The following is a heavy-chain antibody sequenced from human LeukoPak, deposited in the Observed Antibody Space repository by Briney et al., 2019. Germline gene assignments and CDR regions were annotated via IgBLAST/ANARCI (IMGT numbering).Heavy chain of an antibody. V-gene: IGHV1-2*02. CDR2: INPNDGDT. Sequence: ASVKVSCKASGYTFTDYYMHWVRQAPGQGFEWMGWINPNDGDTNYAQKFQGRVTMTRDTSISTAHMEVSRLRSDDTAVYYCARPQLYGSGSYPYYYYYGMDVWGKGTTVTVSS. CDR1: GYTFTDYY. J-gene: IGHJ6*04. CDR3: ARPQLYGSGSYPYYYYYGMDV. D-gene: IGHD3-10*01.